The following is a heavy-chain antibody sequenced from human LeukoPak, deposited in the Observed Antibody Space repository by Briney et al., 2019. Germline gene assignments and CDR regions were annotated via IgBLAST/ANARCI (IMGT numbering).Heavy chain of an antibody. V-gene: IGHV3-23*01. CDR1: GFTFSSYG. Sequence: SGGSLRLSCAASGFTFSSYGMSWVRQVPGKGLEWVSAISGSGGSTYYADSVKGRFTISRDNSKNTLYLQMNSLRAEDTAVYYCAKDRKYYYDSSGDAFDIWGQGTMVTVSS. CDR3: AKDRKYYYDSSGDAFDI. CDR2: ISGSGGST. D-gene: IGHD3-22*01. J-gene: IGHJ3*02.